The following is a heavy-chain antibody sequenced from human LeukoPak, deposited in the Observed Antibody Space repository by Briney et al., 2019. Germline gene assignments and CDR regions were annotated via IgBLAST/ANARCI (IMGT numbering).Heavy chain of an antibody. CDR3: ARTAVAYYFDY. D-gene: IGHD6-19*01. CDR1: GYTFTGYY. CDR2: INPNSGGT. J-gene: IGHJ4*02. Sequence: ASVKASCKASGYTFTGYYMHWVRQAPGRGLEWMGWINPNSGGTNYAQKFQGRVTMTRDTSISTAYMELSRLRSDDTAVYYCARTAVAYYFDYWGQGTLVTVSS. V-gene: IGHV1-2*02.